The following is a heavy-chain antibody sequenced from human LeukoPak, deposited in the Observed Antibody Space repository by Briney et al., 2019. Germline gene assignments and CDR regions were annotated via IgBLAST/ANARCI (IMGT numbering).Heavy chain of an antibody. V-gene: IGHV3-48*03. CDR2: IGSSGTFK. Sequence: GGSLRLSCAVSEFPFSFYEMNWVRQAPGMGLEWVANIGSSGTFKYYADSVKGRFSISRGNAKSSLYLQMNSLRVEDTAVYYCALLAVASDFDYWGQGALVTVSS. CDR1: EFPFSFYE. J-gene: IGHJ4*02. D-gene: IGHD6-19*01. CDR3: ALLAVASDFDY.